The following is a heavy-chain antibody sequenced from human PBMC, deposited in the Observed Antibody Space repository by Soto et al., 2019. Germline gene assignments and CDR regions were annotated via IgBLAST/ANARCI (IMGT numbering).Heavy chain of an antibody. J-gene: IGHJ6*02. CDR2: ITPNSGGT. Sequence: QVQLVQSGAEVKKPGASVKVSCKASGFTFSAYYIYWVRQAPGQGLEWIGWITPNSGGTNNAQKFQGRVTMTRDTSTSTVYMELSALISDDTAVYFCARSLLDEYSSSWRSAYYGMDVWGQGTTVTVSS. D-gene: IGHD2-2*01. CDR3: ARSLLDEYSSSWRSAYYGMDV. V-gene: IGHV1-2*02. CDR1: GFTFSAYY.